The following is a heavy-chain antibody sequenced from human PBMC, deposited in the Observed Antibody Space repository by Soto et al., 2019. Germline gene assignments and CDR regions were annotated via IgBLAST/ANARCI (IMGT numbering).Heavy chain of an antibody. D-gene: IGHD3-16*02. Sequence: SETLSLTCAVSSGSISSSNWWSWVRQPPGKGLEWIGEIYHSGSTNYNPSLKSRVTISVDKSKNQFSLKLSSVTAAVTAVYYCAGNMITFGGVIVYYFDYWGQGTLVTVSS. V-gene: IGHV4-4*02. J-gene: IGHJ4*02. CDR1: SGSISSSNW. CDR2: IYHSGST. CDR3: AGNMITFGGVIVYYFDY.